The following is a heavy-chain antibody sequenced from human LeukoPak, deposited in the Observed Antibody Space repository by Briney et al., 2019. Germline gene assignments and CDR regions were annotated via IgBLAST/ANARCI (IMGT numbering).Heavy chain of an antibody. V-gene: IGHV4-31*03. J-gene: IGHJ4*02. CDR3: ARLSVTTVMKHFDY. CDR1: GGSMSSGDSY. D-gene: IGHD4-17*01. CDR2: VYYSGSA. Sequence: SETLSLTCTVSGGSMSSGDSYWSWIRQHPGKGLEWVGYVYYSGSAYYNPSLRSRATVSVHTSRNQFSLNLTSVTAADTAVYYCARLSVTTVMKHFDYWGQGALVTVSS.